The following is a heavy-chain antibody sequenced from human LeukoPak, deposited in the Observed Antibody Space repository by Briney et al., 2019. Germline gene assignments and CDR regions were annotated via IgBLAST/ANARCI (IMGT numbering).Heavy chain of an antibody. Sequence: SETLSLTCTVSGGSISSGSYYWSWIRQPAGKGLEWIGRIYTSGSTNYNPSLKSRVTISVDTSKSQFSLKLSSVTAADTAVYYCARGDHYDSSGYYAYYFDYWGQGTLVTVSS. V-gene: IGHV4-61*02. J-gene: IGHJ4*02. CDR2: IYTSGST. CDR1: GGSISSGSYY. CDR3: ARGDHYDSSGYYAYYFDY. D-gene: IGHD3-22*01.